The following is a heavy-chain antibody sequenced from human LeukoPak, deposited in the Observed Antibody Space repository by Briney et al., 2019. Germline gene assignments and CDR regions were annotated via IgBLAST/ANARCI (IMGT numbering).Heavy chain of an antibody. D-gene: IGHD6-13*01. CDR2: IHSRGGT. CDR1: GGSIRSHF. J-gene: IGHJ4*02. Sequence: SENLSLTCTVSGGSIRSHFWSWTRQPPGKGLEWIGYIHSRGGTNYNPSLKSRVTMSTDTSKNQFSLKLNSVTAADTAVYYCARYGYSTDLLDYWGQGTLVTVSS. CDR3: ARYGYSTDLLDY. V-gene: IGHV4-59*11.